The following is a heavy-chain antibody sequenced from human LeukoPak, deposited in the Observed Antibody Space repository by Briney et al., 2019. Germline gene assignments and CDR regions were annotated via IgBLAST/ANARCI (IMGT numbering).Heavy chain of an antibody. Sequence: PGGSLRLSCAASGFTFSSYWMHWVRQTPGKGLMWVSRIESDGSTIYADSVKDRFTISRDNGKNTVYLQMNSLRVDDTAMYYCARAVTYFYGSVTYDWFDPWGQGTLVTVFS. CDR2: IESDGST. CDR1: GFTFSSYW. CDR3: ARAVTYFYGSVTYDWFDP. D-gene: IGHD3-10*01. V-gene: IGHV3-74*01. J-gene: IGHJ5*02.